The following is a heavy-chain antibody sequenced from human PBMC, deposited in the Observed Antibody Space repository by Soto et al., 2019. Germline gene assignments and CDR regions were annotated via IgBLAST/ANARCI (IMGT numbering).Heavy chain of an antibody. Sequence: PGGALGLSCAASGFTFSIYSMNWVRQAPGSGLEWVSSISSSSSYIYYADSVKGRFTISRDNAKNSLYLQMNSLRAEDTAVYYCARDSRTIVNDYYASSGSLDYWGQGTLVTVSS. J-gene: IGHJ4*02. CDR2: ISSSSSYI. D-gene: IGHD3-22*01. CDR1: GFTFSIYS. V-gene: IGHV3-21*01. CDR3: ARDSRTIVNDYYASSGSLDY.